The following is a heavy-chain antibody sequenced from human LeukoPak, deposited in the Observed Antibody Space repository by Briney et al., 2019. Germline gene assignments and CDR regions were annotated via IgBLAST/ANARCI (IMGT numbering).Heavy chain of an antibody. CDR3: ARSGGPDYYDSSAFEI. V-gene: IGHV4-59*08. CDR1: GGSISSYY. Sequence: SETLSLTCTVSGGSISSYYWSWIRQPPGKGLEWIGYIYYSGSTNYNPSLKSRVTISLDTSKNQVTLKLSSVTAADTAMFYCARSGGPDYYDSSAFEIWGQGTMVTVSS. CDR2: IYYSGST. D-gene: IGHD3-22*01. J-gene: IGHJ3*02.